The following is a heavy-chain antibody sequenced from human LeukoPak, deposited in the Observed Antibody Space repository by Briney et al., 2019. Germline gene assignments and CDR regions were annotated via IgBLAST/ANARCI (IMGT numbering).Heavy chain of an antibody. CDR1: GFTFNSYE. Sequence: GALRPSCSAPGFTFNSYEVNRGPQAPGKGGGGGSFINISGSTIYYADSVKGRFTISRDIAKNSLYLQMNSLRAEDTAVYYCARGRDYYGSGNYGYYFDYWGQGTLVTVSS. CDR2: INISGSTI. J-gene: IGHJ4*02. V-gene: IGHV3-48*03. CDR3: ARGRDYYGSGNYGYYFDY. D-gene: IGHD3-10*01.